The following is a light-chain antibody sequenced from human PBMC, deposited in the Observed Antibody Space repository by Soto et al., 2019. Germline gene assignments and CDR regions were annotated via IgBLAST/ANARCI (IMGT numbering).Light chain of an antibody. J-gene: IGKJ4*02. CDR3: QQYNTYSP. V-gene: IGKV1-5*03. Sequence: DIQMTQSPSTLSASVGDRVTITCRASQTISSWLAWYQQKPGKAPRLLIYKASSLESGVPSRFIGSGSGPEFTLTISSLQPDDFATYYCQQYNTYSPFGGGTKVEIK. CDR1: QTISSW. CDR2: KAS.